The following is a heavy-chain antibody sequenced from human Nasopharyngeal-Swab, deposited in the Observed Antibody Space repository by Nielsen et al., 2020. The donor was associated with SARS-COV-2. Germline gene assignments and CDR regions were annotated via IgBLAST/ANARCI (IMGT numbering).Heavy chain of an antibody. CDR1: GGTFSSYA. CDR2: IIPILGIA. Sequence: VKVSCKASGGTFSSYAISWVRQAPGQGLEWMGRIIPILGIANYAQKFQGRVTITADKSTSTAYMELSSLRSEDTAVYYCAREAWGSAMDMNWFDPWGQGTLVTVSS. D-gene: IGHD5-18*01. CDR3: AREAWGSAMDMNWFDP. V-gene: IGHV1-69*04. J-gene: IGHJ5*02.